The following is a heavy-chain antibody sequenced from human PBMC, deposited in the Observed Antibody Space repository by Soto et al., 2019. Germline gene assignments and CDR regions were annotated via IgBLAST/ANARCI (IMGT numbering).Heavy chain of an antibody. J-gene: IGHJ6*02. V-gene: IGHV4-4*07. CDR1: GGSISSYY. Sequence: SETLSLTCSVSGGSISSYYWSWIRQPAGKGLEWIGRIYTSGSTNYNPSLKSRVTMSLDTSKNQFSLKLTSVTAADTALYYCARGNCSSPNCYSFSGYYGMDVWGQGTTVTVSS. CDR3: ARGNCSSPNCYSFSGYYGMDV. CDR2: IYTSGST. D-gene: IGHD2-2*01.